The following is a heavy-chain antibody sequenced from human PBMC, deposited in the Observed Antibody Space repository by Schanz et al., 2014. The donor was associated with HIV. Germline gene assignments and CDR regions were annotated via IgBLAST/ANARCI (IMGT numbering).Heavy chain of an antibody. J-gene: IGHJ6*02. CDR3: ANSGYCTSGVCYTRGYDTDV. CDR1: GFTFSNYG. CDR2: ISYDGSNK. V-gene: IGHV3-30*18. Sequence: VQLVESGGGVVQPGRSLRLSCAVSGFTFSNYGMHWVRQAPGKGLEWVAVISYDGSNKYYADSLKGRFTIARDNSKNTLYLQMNSLRAEDTAVYYCANSGYCTSGVCYTRGYDTDVWGQGTTVTVSS. D-gene: IGHD2-8*01.